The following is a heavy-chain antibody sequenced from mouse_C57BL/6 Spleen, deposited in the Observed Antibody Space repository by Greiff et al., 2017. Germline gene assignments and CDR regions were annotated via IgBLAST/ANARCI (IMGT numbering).Heavy chain of an antibody. Sequence: VQLQQSGPELVKPGASVKISCKASGYTFTDYYMNWVKQSHGKSLEWIGDINPNNGGTSYNQKFKGKATLTVDKSSSTAYMELRSLTSEDSAVYYCARRIGDDWYFDVWGTGTTVTVSS. CDR3: ARRIGDDWYFDV. CDR2: INPNNGGT. D-gene: IGHD2-14*01. CDR1: GYTFTDYY. J-gene: IGHJ1*03. V-gene: IGHV1-26*01.